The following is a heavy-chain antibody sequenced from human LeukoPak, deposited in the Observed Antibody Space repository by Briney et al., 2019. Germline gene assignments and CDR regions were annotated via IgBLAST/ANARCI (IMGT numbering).Heavy chain of an antibody. J-gene: IGHJ1*01. V-gene: IGHV4-4*07. CDR3: ARLSPGYSGYDHFVDI. Sequence: SETLSVTCTVSGGSIRSYFWSWIRQPAGKGLEWIGRMYASGTTNYNPSLRSRVTMSIDTSQNQFSLQLTSVTAADTAVYYCARLSPGYSGYDHFVDIWGQGTLVTVSS. D-gene: IGHD5-12*01. CDR1: GGSIRSYF. CDR2: MYASGTT.